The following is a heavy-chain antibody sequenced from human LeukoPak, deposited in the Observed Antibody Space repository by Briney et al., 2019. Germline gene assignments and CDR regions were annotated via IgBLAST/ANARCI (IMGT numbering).Heavy chain of an antibody. Sequence: PGGSLRLSCAASGFTFSSYWMHWVRQAPGKGLVWVSRINSDGSSTSYADSVKSRFTISRDNAKNTLYLQMNSLRAEDTAVYYCARARGYDQCDYWGQGTLVTVSS. V-gene: IGHV3-74*01. CDR2: INSDGSST. CDR1: GFTFSSYW. D-gene: IGHD5-12*01. J-gene: IGHJ4*02. CDR3: ARARGYDQCDY.